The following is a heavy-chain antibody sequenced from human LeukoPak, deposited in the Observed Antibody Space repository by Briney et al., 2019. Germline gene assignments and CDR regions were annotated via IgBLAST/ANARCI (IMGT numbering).Heavy chain of an antibody. V-gene: IGHV1-2*02. D-gene: IGHD6-19*01. CDR3: ATDSIAVAGTLGHDAFDI. CDR1: GYTFTGFY. CDR2: INPNSGGT. J-gene: IGHJ3*02. Sequence: ASVKVSCKASGYTFTGFYMHWVRQAPGQGLEWMGWINPNSGGTNYAQRFQGRVTMTRDTSISTAYMELSSLRSEDTAVYYCATDSIAVAGTLGHDAFDIWGQGTMVTVSS.